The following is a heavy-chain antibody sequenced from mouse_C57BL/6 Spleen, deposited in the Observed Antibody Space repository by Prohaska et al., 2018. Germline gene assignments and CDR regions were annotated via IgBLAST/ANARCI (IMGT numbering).Heavy chain of an antibody. D-gene: IGHD1-1*01. CDR3: TGPPITTEAY. J-gene: IGHJ3*01. Sequence: EVKLEESGGGLVQPGGSMKLSCVASGFTFSNYWMNWVRQSPEKGLEWVAQIRLKSDNYATHYAESVKGRFTISRDDSKSSVYLQMNNLRAEDTRIYYCTGPPITTEAYWGEGTLVTVTA. V-gene: IGHV6-3*01. CDR2: IRLKSDNYAT. CDR1: GFTFSNYW.